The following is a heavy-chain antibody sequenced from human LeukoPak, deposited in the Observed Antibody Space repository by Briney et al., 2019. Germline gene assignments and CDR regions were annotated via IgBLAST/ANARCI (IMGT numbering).Heavy chain of an antibody. CDR2: VYHSGST. Sequence: PSETLSLTCAVSGGSISNSNWWSWIRPPPGKGLQWIGEVYHSGSTNYNPSLKSRVTMSVDKSKNQFSLNLTSVTAADTAVYYCTRVSLRWFDPWGQGTLVTVSS. CDR1: GGSISNSNW. D-gene: IGHD3-16*01. CDR3: TRVSLRWFDP. J-gene: IGHJ5*02. V-gene: IGHV4-4*02.